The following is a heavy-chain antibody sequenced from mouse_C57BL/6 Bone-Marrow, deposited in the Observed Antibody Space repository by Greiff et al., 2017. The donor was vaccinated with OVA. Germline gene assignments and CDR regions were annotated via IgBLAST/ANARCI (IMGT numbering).Heavy chain of an antibody. J-gene: IGHJ1*03. V-gene: IGHV1-62-2*01. Sequence: VQLQQSGAELVKPGASVKLSCKASGYTFTEYTIHWVKPRSGQGLEWIGWFYPGSGSIKYNEKFKDKATLTADKSSSTVYMELSRLTSEDSAVYFCARHEDYYGSSFHWYFDVWGTGTTVTVSS. D-gene: IGHD1-1*01. CDR2: FYPGSGSI. CDR3: ARHEDYYGSSFHWYFDV. CDR1: GYTFTEYT.